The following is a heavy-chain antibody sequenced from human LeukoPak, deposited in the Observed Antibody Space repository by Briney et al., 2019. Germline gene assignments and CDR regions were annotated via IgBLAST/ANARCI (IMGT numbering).Heavy chain of an antibody. D-gene: IGHD3-16*01. V-gene: IGHV3-66*01. Sequence: EGSLRLSCAASGFTVSSNYMSWVRQAPGKGLEWVSVIYSSGSTYYADSVKGRFTISRDNSKNTLYLQMNSLRAEDTAVYYCARVFEGDIDYWGQGTLVTVSS. CDR1: GFTVSSNY. CDR3: ARVFEGDIDY. J-gene: IGHJ4*02. CDR2: IYSSGST.